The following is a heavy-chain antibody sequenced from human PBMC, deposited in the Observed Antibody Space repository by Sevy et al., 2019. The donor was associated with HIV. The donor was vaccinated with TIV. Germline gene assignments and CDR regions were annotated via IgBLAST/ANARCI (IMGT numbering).Heavy chain of an antibody. CDR2: IYYSGST. CDR1: GGSISSYY. D-gene: IGHD6-13*01. Sequence: SETLSLTCTVSGGSISSYYWSWIRQPPGKGLEWIGYIYYSGSTNYNPSLKSRVTISVDTSKNQYSLKLSSVTAADTALYYCARDRQQLARYYYYGMDVWGQGTTVTVSS. V-gene: IGHV4-59*01. J-gene: IGHJ6*02. CDR3: ARDRQQLARYYYYGMDV.